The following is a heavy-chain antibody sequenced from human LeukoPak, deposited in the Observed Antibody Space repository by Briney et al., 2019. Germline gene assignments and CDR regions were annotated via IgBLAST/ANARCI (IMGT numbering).Heavy chain of an antibody. CDR3: AKAPPVITTYFDY. CDR2: IRYDGSNK. Sequence: PGGSLRLSCAASGLTFSTYGMHWVRQAPGKGLEWVAFIRYDGSNKYYADSVKGRFTISRDNSKNTLYLQMNSLRAEDTAVYYCAKAPPVITTYFDYGGQGTLVTVSS. D-gene: IGHD4/OR15-4a*01. CDR1: GLTFSTYG. J-gene: IGHJ4*02. V-gene: IGHV3-30*02.